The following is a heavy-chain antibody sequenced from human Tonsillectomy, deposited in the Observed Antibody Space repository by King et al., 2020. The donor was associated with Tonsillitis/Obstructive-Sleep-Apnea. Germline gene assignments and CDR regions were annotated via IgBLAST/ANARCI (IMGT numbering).Heavy chain of an antibody. CDR3: AREDIVVVVGYMDV. V-gene: IGHV3-30*01. CDR1: GFTFSRYP. J-gene: IGHJ6*03. CDR2: ISYDGTNK. D-gene: IGHD2-2*01. Sequence: GQLVQSGGGVVQPGRSLRLSCGASGFTFSRYPMHWVRQAPGKGLEWVAGISYDGTNKYYADSVKGRFTISRDNSKNTLYLQMNSLRAEDTAVYYCAREDIVVVVGYMDVWGKGTSVTVSS.